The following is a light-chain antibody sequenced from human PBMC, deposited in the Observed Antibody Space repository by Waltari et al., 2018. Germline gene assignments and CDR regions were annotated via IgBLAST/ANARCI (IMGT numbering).Light chain of an antibody. J-gene: IGKJ4*01. V-gene: IGKV3-15*01. CDR1: QSVNKK. CDR2: DAS. CDR3: QQYSDWPLT. Sequence: EIVMTQAPATLSVSPGERVTLSCRASQSVNKKLAWYQQKPGQAPRLLIYDASTRATGIPTSFSGSGSGTEFTITISSLQSEDFAVYYCQQYSDWPLTFGGGTKVEIK.